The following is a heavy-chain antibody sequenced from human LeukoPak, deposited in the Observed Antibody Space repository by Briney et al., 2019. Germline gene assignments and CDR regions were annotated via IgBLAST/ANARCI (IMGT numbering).Heavy chain of an antibody. CDR3: ARVKGSLVAGLAWFDP. CDR1: GHTFTSYD. J-gene: IGHJ5*02. CDR2: MNPNSGNT. Sequence: ASVKVSCKASGHTFTSYDINWVRQATGQGLEWMGWMNPNSGNTGYAQKFQGRVTMTRNTSISTAYMELSSLRSEDTAVYYCARVKGSLVAGLAWFDPWGQGTLVTVSS. D-gene: IGHD6-13*01. V-gene: IGHV1-8*01.